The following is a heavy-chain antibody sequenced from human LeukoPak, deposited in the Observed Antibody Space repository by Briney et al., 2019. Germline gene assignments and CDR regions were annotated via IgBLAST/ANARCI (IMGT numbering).Heavy chain of an antibody. CDR1: GFTFSSYG. J-gene: IGHJ5*02. CDR3: AGYCSTTSCYSSPNWFDP. D-gene: IGHD2-2*01. V-gene: IGHV3-23*01. Sequence: GGSLRLSCAASGFTFSSYGMSWVRQAPGKGLEWISGISGSGANTYYADSVKGRFTISRDNSKNTLYLQMNSLRAEDMAVYYCAGYCSTTSCYSSPNWFDPWGQGTLVTVSS. CDR2: ISGSGANT.